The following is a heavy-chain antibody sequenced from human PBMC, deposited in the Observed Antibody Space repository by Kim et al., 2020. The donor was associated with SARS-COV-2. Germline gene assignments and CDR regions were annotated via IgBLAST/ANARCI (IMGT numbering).Heavy chain of an antibody. D-gene: IGHD3-10*01. Sequence: ASVKVSCKASGYTFTSYAVNWVRQAPGQGLEWMGWINTNTGNPTYAQGFTGRFVFSLDTSVSTAYLQISSLKAEDTAVYYCARDYGSGSYYNRYYFDYWGQGTLVTVSS. J-gene: IGHJ4*02. CDR2: INTNTGNP. CDR3: ARDYGSGSYYNRYYFDY. V-gene: IGHV7-4-1*02. CDR1: GYTFTSYA.